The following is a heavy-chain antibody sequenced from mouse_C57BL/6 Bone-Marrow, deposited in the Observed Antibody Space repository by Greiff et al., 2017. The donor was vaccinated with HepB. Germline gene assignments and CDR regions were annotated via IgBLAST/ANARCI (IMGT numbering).Heavy chain of an antibody. V-gene: IGHV1-81*01. CDR1: GYTFTSYG. D-gene: IGHD1-1*01. CDR2: IYPRSGNT. CDR3: ARWDYYGPYYFDY. Sequence: VQLQESGAELARPGASVKLSCKASGYTFTSYGISWVKQRTGQGLEWIGEIYPRSGNTYYNEKFKGKATLTADKSSSTAYMELRSLTSEDSAVYFCARWDYYGPYYFDYWGQGTTLTVSS. J-gene: IGHJ2*01.